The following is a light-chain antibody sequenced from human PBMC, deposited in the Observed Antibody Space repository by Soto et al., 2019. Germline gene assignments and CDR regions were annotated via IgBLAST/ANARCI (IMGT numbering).Light chain of an antibody. CDR3: SSYTSTYTYV. CDR1: RSDVGDYNY. V-gene: IGLV2-14*01. Sequence: ALTQPACVSGSPGQSITISCTGTRSDVGDYNYISWYQQHPGKVPKLMIYEVSNRPSGVSNRFSGSKSGNTASLTISGLQAEDEAHYYCSSYTSTYTYVFGTGTKVTVL. J-gene: IGLJ1*01. CDR2: EVS.